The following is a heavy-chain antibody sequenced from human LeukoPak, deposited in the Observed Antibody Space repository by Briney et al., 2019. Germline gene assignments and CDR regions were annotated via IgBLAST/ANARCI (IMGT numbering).Heavy chain of an antibody. V-gene: IGHV3-11*04. Sequence: GGSLRLSCAASGFTFSDYYMSWIRQAPGKGLEWVSYISSSSSTIYYADSVKGRFTISRDNAKNSLYLQMNSLRDEDTAVYYCARDRGEWLLYYYYYYMDVWGKGTTVTVSS. CDR2: ISSSSSTI. CDR3: ARDRGEWLLYYYYYYMDV. CDR1: GFTFSDYY. J-gene: IGHJ6*03. D-gene: IGHD3-3*01.